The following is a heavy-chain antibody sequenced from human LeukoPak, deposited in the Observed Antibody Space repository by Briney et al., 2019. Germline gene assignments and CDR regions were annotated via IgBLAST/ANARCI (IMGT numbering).Heavy chain of an antibody. D-gene: IGHD3-3*01. CDR3: ARGILEWILDDAFDI. V-gene: IGHV3-21*01. CDR2: TTSSSSYI. Sequence: GGSLRLSCAASGFTFSSYNMNWVRQAPGKGLEWVSSTTSSSSYIYYADSVKGRFTISRDNAKKTLYLQMSSLRAEDTGVYYCARGILEWILDDAFDIWGQGTMVTVSS. J-gene: IGHJ3*02. CDR1: GFTFSSYN.